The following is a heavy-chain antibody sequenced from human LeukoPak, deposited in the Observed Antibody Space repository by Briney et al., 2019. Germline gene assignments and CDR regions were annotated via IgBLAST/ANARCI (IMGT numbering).Heavy chain of an antibody. CDR1: GGSISSGGYY. D-gene: IGHD3-3*01. V-gene: IGHV4-31*03. CDR2: IYYSGST. Sequence: SETLSLTCTVSGGSISSGGYYWSWIRQHPGKGLEWIGYIYYSGSTYYNPSLKSRVTISVDTSKNQFSLKLSSVTAADTAVYYCARGIRWNYDFWSGQRYFDLWGRGTLVTVSS. J-gene: IGHJ2*01. CDR3: ARGIRWNYDFWSGQRYFDL.